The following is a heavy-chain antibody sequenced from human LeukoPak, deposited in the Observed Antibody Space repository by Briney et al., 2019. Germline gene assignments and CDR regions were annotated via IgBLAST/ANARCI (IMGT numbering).Heavy chain of an antibody. V-gene: IGHV4-59*01. J-gene: IGHJ2*01. CDR2: IYYSGST. CDR1: GGSISSYH. D-gene: IGHD2-21*01. Sequence: SETLSLTCTVSGGSISSYHWSWIRQLPGKGLEWIGYIYYSGSTNYNPSLKSRVTISVDTSKNQFSLKLSSVTAADTAVYYCARDRALWSGTNWYFDLWGRGTLVTVSS. CDR3: ARDRALWSGTNWYFDL.